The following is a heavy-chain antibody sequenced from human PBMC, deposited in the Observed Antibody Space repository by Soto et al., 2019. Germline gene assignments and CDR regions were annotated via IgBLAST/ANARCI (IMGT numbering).Heavy chain of an antibody. CDR2: ISTYNGNP. CDR3: ARAPLYSTSHKTGFDI. Sequence: QVQLVQSGPEVTKPGASVKVSCKASGYTFSSYGISWVRQAPGQGLEWMGWISTYNGNPNYAQKFQCRVTMTTDTSTSTACMELRSLRSDDTAVFYCARAPLYSTSHKTGFDIWGQGTGVTVSS. D-gene: IGHD6-6*01. CDR1: GYTFSSYG. V-gene: IGHV1-18*01. J-gene: IGHJ3*02.